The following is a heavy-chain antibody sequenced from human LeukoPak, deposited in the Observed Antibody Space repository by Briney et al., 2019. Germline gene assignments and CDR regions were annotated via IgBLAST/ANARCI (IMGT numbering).Heavy chain of an antibody. CDR3: ARGEYNYGRDWFDP. D-gene: IGHD5-18*01. CDR1: GYTFTGYY. Sequence: ASVKVSCKASGYTFTGYYMHWLRQAPGQVLEWMGWINPNSGGTNYAQKFQGRVTMTRDTSINTVYMELSRLTSDDTAVYYCARGEYNYGRDWFDPWGQGTLVTVSS. CDR2: INPNSGGT. V-gene: IGHV1-2*02. J-gene: IGHJ5*02.